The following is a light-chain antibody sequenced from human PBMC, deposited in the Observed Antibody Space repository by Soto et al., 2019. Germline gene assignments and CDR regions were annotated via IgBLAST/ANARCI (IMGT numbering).Light chain of an antibody. CDR3: QQYNNWPWT. Sequence: DILMTQSPSTLSASVGDRVTITCRASQSISSWLAWYQQKPGKAPKLLIYDASSLESGVPSRFSGSGSGTDFTLTISSLQSEDFAVYYCQQYNNWPWTFGQGTKV. J-gene: IGKJ1*01. CDR1: QSISSW. CDR2: DAS. V-gene: IGKV1-5*01.